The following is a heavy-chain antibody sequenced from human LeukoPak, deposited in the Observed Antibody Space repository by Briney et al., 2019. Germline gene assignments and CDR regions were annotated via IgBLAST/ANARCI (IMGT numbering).Heavy chain of an antibody. CDR1: GFTFSSYS. J-gene: IGHJ4*02. Sequence: GGSLRLSCVASGFTFSSYSINWVRQAPGKGLEWVSYISSSSTTVYYADSVKGRFTITRDDAKNSLYLQMNSLRAEDTAVYYCARSFYYDTLTGYYFFDYWGQGTLVTVSS. CDR3: ARSFYYDTLTGYYFFDY. CDR2: ISSSSTTV. D-gene: IGHD3-9*01. V-gene: IGHV3-48*04.